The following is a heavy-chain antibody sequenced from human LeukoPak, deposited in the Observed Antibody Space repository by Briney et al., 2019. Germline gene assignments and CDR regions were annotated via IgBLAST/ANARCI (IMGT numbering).Heavy chain of an antibody. Sequence: PSETLSLTCTVPGGSISSSSYYWGWIRQPPGKGLEWIGSIYYSGSTYYNPSLKSRVTISVDTSKNQFSLKLSSVTAADTAVYYCARLPPYYFDYWGQGTLVTVSS. V-gene: IGHV4-39*01. CDR2: IYYSGST. CDR1: GGSISSSSYY. CDR3: ARLPPYYFDY. J-gene: IGHJ4*02.